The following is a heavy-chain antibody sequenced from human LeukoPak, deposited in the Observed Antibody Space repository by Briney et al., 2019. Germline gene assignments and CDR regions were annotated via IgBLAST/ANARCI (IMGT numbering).Heavy chain of an antibody. CDR2: ISSSSSTI. J-gene: IGHJ4*02. D-gene: IGHD5-12*01. Sequence: GGSLRLSCAASGFTFSSYSMNWVRQAPGKGLEWVSYISSSSSTIYYADSVKGRFTISRDNAKNSLYLQMNSLRAEDTAVYYCARELDKVATNDWGQGTLVTVSS. CDR3: ARELDKVATND. V-gene: IGHV3-48*04. CDR1: GFTFSSYS.